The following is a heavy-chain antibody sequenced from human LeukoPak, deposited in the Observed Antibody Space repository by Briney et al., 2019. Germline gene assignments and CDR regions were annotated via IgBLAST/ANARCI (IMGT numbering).Heavy chain of an antibody. D-gene: IGHD3-9*01. Sequence: ASVKVSCKASGYTFSNYAISWVRQAPGQGLEWMGWISPKSGRGSYANNFQGRVIMTTDTSTSTVYMELTSLTSDDTAVYYCARDVVTDYYWWFDPWGQGTLVTVSS. J-gene: IGHJ5*02. V-gene: IGHV1-18*04. CDR3: ARDVVTDYYWWFDP. CDR2: ISPKSGRG. CDR1: GYTFSNYA.